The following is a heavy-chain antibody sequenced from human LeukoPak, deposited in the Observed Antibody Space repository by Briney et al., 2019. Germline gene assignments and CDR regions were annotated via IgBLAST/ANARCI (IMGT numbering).Heavy chain of an antibody. D-gene: IGHD3-3*01. J-gene: IGHJ4*02. CDR2: IYHSGST. CDR1: GGSISSGGYY. CDR3: ARGVYYDFWSGYYHDY. V-gene: IGHV4-30-2*01. Sequence: SETLSLTCTVSGGSISSGGYYWSWIRQPPGKGLEWIGYIYHSGSTYYNPSLKSRVTISVDRSKNQFSLKLSSVTAADTAVYYCARGVYYDFWSGYYHDYWGQGTLVTVSS.